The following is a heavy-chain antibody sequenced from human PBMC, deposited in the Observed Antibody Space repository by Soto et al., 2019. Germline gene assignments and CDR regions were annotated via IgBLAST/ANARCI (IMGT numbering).Heavy chain of an antibody. CDR1: GGSVSSGSYY. CDR3: ARGVTMITGFDY. Sequence: QVQLHESGPGLVKPSETLSLTCTVSGGSVSSGSYYWSWIRQPPGEGLEHIGYVFYNGTTNYNPSLKSRVTMSVDTSRDQFSLRLSSVTAPDTAFYYCARGVTMITGFDYWGQGSLVTVSS. CDR2: VFYNGTT. V-gene: IGHV4-61*01. J-gene: IGHJ4*02. D-gene: IGHD3-22*01.